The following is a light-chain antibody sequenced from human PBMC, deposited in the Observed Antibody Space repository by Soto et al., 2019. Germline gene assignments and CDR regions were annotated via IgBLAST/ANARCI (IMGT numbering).Light chain of an antibody. J-gene: IGKJ1*01. CDR3: QQYGSSPPT. CDR2: GAS. CDR1: QSVSTNN. Sequence: EIVLTQSPGTLALSPGERATLSCRASQSVSTNNLGWYQRKPGQAPRLLIYGASSRATDIPARFSGSGSGTDFTLTITRLEPEDFAVYYCQQYGSSPPTFGQGTKVEIK. V-gene: IGKV3-20*01.